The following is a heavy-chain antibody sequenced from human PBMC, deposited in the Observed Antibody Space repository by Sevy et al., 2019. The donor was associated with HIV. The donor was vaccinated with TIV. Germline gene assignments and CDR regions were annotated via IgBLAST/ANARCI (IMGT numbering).Heavy chain of an antibody. CDR1: GGSFSGYY. CDR3: ARVRIAARPPDY. CDR2: INHSGST. D-gene: IGHD6-6*01. Sequence: SETPSLTCAVYGGSFSGYYWSWIRQPPGKGLEWIGEINHSGSTNYNPSLKSRVTISVDTSKNQFSLKLSSVTAADTAVYYCARVRIAARPPDYWGQGTLVTVSS. J-gene: IGHJ4*02. V-gene: IGHV4-34*01.